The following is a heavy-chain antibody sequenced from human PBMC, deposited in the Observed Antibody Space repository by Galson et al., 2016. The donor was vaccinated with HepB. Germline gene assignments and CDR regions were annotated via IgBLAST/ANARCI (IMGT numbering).Heavy chain of an antibody. J-gene: IGHJ4*02. V-gene: IGHV1-69*13. CDR3: ARDRDYYDDSGYFPLDF. CDR2: ILPMLRTP. D-gene: IGHD3-22*01. Sequence: VKVSCKVSGGTFSSYAINWVRQAPGQGLEWLGGILPMLRTPKYAQKFQGRVTISADESTSTAYMELSSLKSEDTAVYYCARDRDYYDDSGYFPLDFWGQGTLVTVSS. CDR1: GGTFSSYA.